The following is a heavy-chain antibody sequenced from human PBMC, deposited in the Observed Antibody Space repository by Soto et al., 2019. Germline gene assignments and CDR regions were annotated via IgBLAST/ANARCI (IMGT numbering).Heavy chain of an antibody. CDR3: ATQTISCTWDV. CDR2: ISHSEGS. J-gene: IGHJ6*02. V-gene: IGHV4-4*02. Sequence: QVQLQESGPGLVKPSGTLSLTCAVSGGSISSTKWWTWVRQPPGKGLEWIAEISHSEGSNYNPTLKSRVAMSLDNSKNQFSLRLSSVTAADTAVYYCATQTISCTWDVWGQGTTVTVS. CDR1: GGSISSTKW.